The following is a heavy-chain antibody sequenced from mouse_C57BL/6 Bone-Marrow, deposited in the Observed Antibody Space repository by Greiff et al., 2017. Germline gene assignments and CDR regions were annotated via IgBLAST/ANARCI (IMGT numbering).Heavy chain of an antibody. CDR1: GYSFTGYY. Sequence: EVQLQQSGPELVKPGASVKISCKASGYSFTGYYMNWVKQSPEKSLEWIGEINPSTGGTTSNQKFKAKATLTVDKSSSTAYMRLKSLTSEDSAVYYCARFYYAYDVWYFEVWGTGTTVTVSS. J-gene: IGHJ1*03. CDR2: INPSTGGT. D-gene: IGHD2-2*01. V-gene: IGHV1-42*01. CDR3: ARFYYAYDVWYFEV.